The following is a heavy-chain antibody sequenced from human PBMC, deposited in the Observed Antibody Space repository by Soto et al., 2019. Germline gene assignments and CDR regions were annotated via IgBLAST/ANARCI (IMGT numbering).Heavy chain of an antibody. CDR1: GYIFTSYD. J-gene: IGHJ4*02. CDR2: MNPNTGDT. CDR3: ARGHFYQLLPFDY. V-gene: IGHV1-8*01. Sequence: QVQLVQSGAEVKKPGASVKVSCKPSGYIFTSYDINWVRQATGQGLEWMGWMNPNTGDTGYAQKFQGRVTMTRDTSISTAYMELSSLISEDTAVYYCARGHFYQLLPFDYWGQGTLVTVSA. D-gene: IGHD2-2*01.